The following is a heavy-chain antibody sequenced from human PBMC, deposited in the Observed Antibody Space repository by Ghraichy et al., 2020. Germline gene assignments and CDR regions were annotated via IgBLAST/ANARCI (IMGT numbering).Heavy chain of an antibody. CDR1: GFTFSSYW. J-gene: IGHJ6*02. D-gene: IGHD6-19*01. CDR3: ARDPQGGSGWYNGGMDV. Sequence: GGSLRLSCAASGFTFSSYWMHWVRQTPGKGLVWVSRINSDGSSTSYADSVKGRFTISRDNAKNTLYLQMNSLRAEDTAVYYCARDPQGGSGWYNGGMDVWGQGTTVTVSS. CDR2: INSDGSST. V-gene: IGHV3-74*01.